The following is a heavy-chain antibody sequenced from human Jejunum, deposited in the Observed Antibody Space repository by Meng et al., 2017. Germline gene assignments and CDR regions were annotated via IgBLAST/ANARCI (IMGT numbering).Heavy chain of an antibody. Sequence: QVQLQESGPGLVKPSQTLSLACTVSGDSVTSGSYHCRWIRQPPGKGLEWIGYIHHSGITYYNPSLRSRLLISIDTSKRQLSLTLNSVTAADTALYYCATIQSSPHFFNYWGQGTLVTVSS. V-gene: IGHV4-30-4*01. CDR1: GDSVTSGSYH. CDR3: ATIQSSPHFFNY. D-gene: IGHD6-6*01. CDR2: IHHSGIT. J-gene: IGHJ4*02.